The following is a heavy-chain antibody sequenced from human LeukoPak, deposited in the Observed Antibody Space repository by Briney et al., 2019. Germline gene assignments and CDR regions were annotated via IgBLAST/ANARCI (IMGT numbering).Heavy chain of an antibody. CDR1: GGSFSDYY. CDR3: ASGALGYCSGGACSGGRFDP. D-gene: IGHD2-15*01. V-gene: IGHV4-34*01. J-gene: IGHJ5*02. CDR2: INHSGSS. Sequence: SETLSLTCAVYGGSFSDYYWSWIRQPPGKGLEWIGEINHSGSSNYNPSLKSRVTISVDTSKNQFSLKLSSVTAADTAVYYCASGALGYCSGGACSGGRFDPWGQGTLVTVSS.